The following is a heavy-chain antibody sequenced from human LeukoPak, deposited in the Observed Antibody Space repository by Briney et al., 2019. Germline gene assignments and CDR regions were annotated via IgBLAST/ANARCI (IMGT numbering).Heavy chain of an antibody. Sequence: GRSLRLSCAASGFTFSSYGMHWVRQAPGKGLEWVAVISYDGSNKYYADSVKGRFTISRDNSKNTLYLQMNSLRAEDTAVYYCASLLYSGYFPVYWGQGTLVTVSS. V-gene: IGHV3-30*03. D-gene: IGHD5-12*01. CDR1: GFTFSSYG. J-gene: IGHJ4*02. CDR2: ISYDGSNK. CDR3: ASLLYSGYFPVY.